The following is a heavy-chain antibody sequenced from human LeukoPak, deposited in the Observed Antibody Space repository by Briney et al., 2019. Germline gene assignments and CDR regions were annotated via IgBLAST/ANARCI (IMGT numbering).Heavy chain of an antibody. Sequence: SETLSLTCSVSGGSITRYYWSWIRQPPGKGLEWIGYIYYSGSTNYNPSLKSRVTISVDTSKNQFSLKLSSVTAADTAVYYCARGLHYDSSGFSSPEYYFDYWGQGTLVTVSS. CDR1: GGSITRYY. V-gene: IGHV4-59*01. J-gene: IGHJ4*02. CDR3: ARGLHYDSSGFSSPEYYFDY. D-gene: IGHD3-22*01. CDR2: IYYSGST.